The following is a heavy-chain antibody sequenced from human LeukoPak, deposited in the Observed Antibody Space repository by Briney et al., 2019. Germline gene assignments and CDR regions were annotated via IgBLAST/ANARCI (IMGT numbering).Heavy chain of an antibody. Sequence: GGPLRLSCAACGFTFSSYWMHWVRQGPGKGLVWVTRIKSDGSSTSYADSVKGRFTISRDNAKNTLYLQMNSLRDEDTAVYYCARESGYHGSGFDPWGQGTLVTVSS. V-gene: IGHV3-74*01. CDR2: IKSDGSST. J-gene: IGHJ5*02. CDR1: GFTFSSYW. CDR3: ARESGYHGSGFDP. D-gene: IGHD3-10*01.